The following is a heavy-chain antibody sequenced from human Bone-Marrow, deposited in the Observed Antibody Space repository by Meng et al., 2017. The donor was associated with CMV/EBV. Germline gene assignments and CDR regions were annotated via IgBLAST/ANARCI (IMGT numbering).Heavy chain of an antibody. J-gene: IGHJ6*02. Sequence: SETLSLTCAVYGGSFSGYYWSWIRQPPGKGLEWIGEINHSGSTNYNPSLKSRVTISVDTSKNQFSLKLSSVTAADTAVYYCARAGYCSSTSCYGHGMDVWGQGTTVTVSS. CDR3: ARAGYCSSTSCYGHGMDV. D-gene: IGHD2-2*01. CDR1: GGSFSGYY. CDR2: INHSGST. V-gene: IGHV4-34*01.